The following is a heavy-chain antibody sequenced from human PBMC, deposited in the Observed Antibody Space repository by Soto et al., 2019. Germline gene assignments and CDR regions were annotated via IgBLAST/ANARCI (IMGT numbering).Heavy chain of an antibody. Sequence: SETLSLTCAVYGGSFSGYYWSWIRQPPGMGLQWIGEINHSGSTNYSPSLKSRVTISLDTSKNQFSLKLSSVTAADTAVYYCARGRISGGRNDAFDIWGQGTMVTVSS. J-gene: IGHJ3*02. CDR3: ARGRISGGRNDAFDI. V-gene: IGHV4-34*01. D-gene: IGHD2-15*01. CDR1: GGSFSGYY. CDR2: INHSGST.